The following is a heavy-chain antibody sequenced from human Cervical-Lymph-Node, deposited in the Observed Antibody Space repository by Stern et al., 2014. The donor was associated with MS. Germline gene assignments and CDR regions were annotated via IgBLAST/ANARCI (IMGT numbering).Heavy chain of an antibody. J-gene: IGHJ4*02. Sequence: VQLEESGGGLVKPGGSLTLSCAASGFTFSGYNMNWIRQAPAKGLEGVACSTSSGCSTHYADSGKGRFTIARDNARNSLDLQMNSLRAEDTTVYYCARDPQRRDGYNFDYWGQGALVTVSS. V-gene: IGHV3-11*01. CDR2: STSSGCST. CDR1: GFTFSGYN. CDR3: ARDPQRRDGYNFDY. D-gene: IGHD5-24*01.